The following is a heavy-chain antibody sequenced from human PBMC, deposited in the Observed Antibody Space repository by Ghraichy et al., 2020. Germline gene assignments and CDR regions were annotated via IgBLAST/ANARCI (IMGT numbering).Heavy chain of an antibody. CDR3: AKEWVVWVALRRARGFDY. CDR2: ISGSGGST. D-gene: IGHD5-12*01. Sequence: GGSLRLSCAASGFTFSSYAMSWVRQAPGKGLEWVSAISGSGGSTYYADSVKGRFTISRDNSKNTLYLQMNSLRAEDTAVYYCAKEWVVWVALRRARGFDYWGQGTLVTVSS. J-gene: IGHJ4*02. V-gene: IGHV3-23*01. CDR1: GFTFSSYA.